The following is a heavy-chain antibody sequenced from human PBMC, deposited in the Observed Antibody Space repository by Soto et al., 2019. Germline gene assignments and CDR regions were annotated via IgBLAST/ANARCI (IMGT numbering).Heavy chain of an antibody. CDR1: GGSISSGGYY. Sequence: SETLSLTCTVSGGSISSGGYYWSWIRQHPGKGLEWIGYIYYSGSTYYNPSLKSRVTISVDTSKNQFSLKLSSVTAADTAVYYCARVCGVGSSGYYPDYWGQGTLVTVSS. J-gene: IGHJ4*02. CDR2: IYYSGST. V-gene: IGHV4-31*03. D-gene: IGHD3-22*01. CDR3: ARVCGVGSSGYYPDY.